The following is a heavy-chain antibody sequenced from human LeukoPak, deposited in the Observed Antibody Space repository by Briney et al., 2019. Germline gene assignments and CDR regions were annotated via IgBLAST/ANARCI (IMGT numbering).Heavy chain of an antibody. J-gene: IGHJ4*02. CDR3: ARTSYVLRFLEWSNYFDY. Sequence: SETLSLTCTVSGYSISSGYYWGWIRQPPGKGLEWIGSIYHSGSTYYNPSLKSRVTISVDTSKNQFSLKLSSVTAADTAVYYCARTSYVLRFLEWSNYFDYWGQGTLVTVSS. CDR2: IYHSGST. CDR1: GYSISSGYY. D-gene: IGHD3-3*01. V-gene: IGHV4-38-2*02.